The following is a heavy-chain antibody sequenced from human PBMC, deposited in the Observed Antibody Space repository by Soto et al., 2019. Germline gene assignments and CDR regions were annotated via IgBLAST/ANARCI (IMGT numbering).Heavy chain of an antibody. V-gene: IGHV3-23*01. CDR2: FSATDGDP. Sequence: PVGSLRLSCAGSGFTFRSSDMSWVRQTPEKGLEWVSGFSATDGDPYYADPVKGRFTISRDISGNTLYLQMDSLRVEDTAVYYCAKDSDRDYFQHWGQGTQVTVSS. CDR1: GFTFRSSD. J-gene: IGHJ1*01. CDR3: AKDSDRDYFQH.